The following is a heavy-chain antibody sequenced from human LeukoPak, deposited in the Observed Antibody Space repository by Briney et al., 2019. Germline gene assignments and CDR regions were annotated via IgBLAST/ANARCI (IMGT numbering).Heavy chain of an antibody. J-gene: IGHJ6*03. Sequence: SETLSLTCTISGGSISSYYWSWIRQPPGKGLEWIGYIYYTGSTNHNPSLKSRVTISVDTSKNQFSLKLSSVTAADTAVYYCARGGKHILTGYYPYYYYYYMDVWGKGTTVTISS. CDR1: GGSISSYY. CDR2: IYYTGST. CDR3: ARGGKHILTGYYPYYYYYYMDV. D-gene: IGHD3-9*01. V-gene: IGHV4-59*01.